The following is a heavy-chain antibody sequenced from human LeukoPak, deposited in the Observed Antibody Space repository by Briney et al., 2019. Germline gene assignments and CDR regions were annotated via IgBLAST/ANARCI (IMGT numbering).Heavy chain of an antibody. J-gene: IGHJ4*02. V-gene: IGHV1-18*01. CDR1: GYTFTSYD. Sequence: ASVKVSCKASGYTFTSYDINWVRQATGQGLEWMGWISAYNGNTNYAQKLQGRVTMTTDTSTSTAYMELRSLRSDDTAVYYCAKGLAVESGGYYRFLGQYWGQGTLVTVSS. CDR2: ISAYNGNT. CDR3: AKGLAVESGGYYRFLGQY. D-gene: IGHD3-22*01.